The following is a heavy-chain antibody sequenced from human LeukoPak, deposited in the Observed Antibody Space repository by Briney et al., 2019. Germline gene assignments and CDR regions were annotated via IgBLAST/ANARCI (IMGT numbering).Heavy chain of an antibody. CDR2: IIPMFGAA. CDR1: GGTFIKFG. Sequence: SVTVSCMASGGTFIKFGISWLRQAPGEGVEWMGGIIPMFGAANYAQKFQGRVTITTDESTTTAHMELISLTSDDTAVYFCATEGPNYYMDVWGKGTTVTASS. V-gene: IGHV1-69*05. CDR3: ATEGPNYYMDV. J-gene: IGHJ6*03.